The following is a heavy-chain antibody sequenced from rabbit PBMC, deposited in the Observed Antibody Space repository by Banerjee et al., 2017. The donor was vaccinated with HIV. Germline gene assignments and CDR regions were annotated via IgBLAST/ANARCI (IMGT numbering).Heavy chain of an antibody. J-gene: IGHJ4*01. CDR1: GFSFSSSYY. V-gene: IGHV1S45*01. CDR2: IDAGSSGRT. Sequence: QEQLKESGGGLVQPGGSLTLTCTASGFSFSSSYYMCWVRQAPGKGLEWIACIDAGSSGRTAYANWAKGRFTISKTSSTTVTLQMTSLTAADTATYFCARDGGYADYGYALTLWGPGTLVTVS. CDR3: ARDGGYADYGYALTL. D-gene: IGHD6-1*01.